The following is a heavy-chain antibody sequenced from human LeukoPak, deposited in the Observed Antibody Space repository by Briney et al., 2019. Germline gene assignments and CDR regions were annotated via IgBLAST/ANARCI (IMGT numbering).Heavy chain of an antibody. J-gene: IGHJ4*02. V-gene: IGHV4-59*01. CDR1: GGSISSYY. CDR2: IYYSGST. CDR3: ARGGVVPAAFDY. Sequence: SETLSLTCTVSGGSISSYYWSWIRQPPGKGLEWIGYIYYSGSTNYNPSLKSRVTISVDTSKNQFSLKLSSVTAADTAVYYCARGGVVPAAFDYWGQGTLVTVSS. D-gene: IGHD2-2*01.